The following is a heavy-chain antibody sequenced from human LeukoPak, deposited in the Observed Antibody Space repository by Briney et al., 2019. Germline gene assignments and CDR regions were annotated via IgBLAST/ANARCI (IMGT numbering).Heavy chain of an antibody. J-gene: IGHJ4*02. V-gene: IGHV3-15*01. CDR1: GFTFSNAW. Sequence: PGGSLRLSCAASGFTFSNAWMSWVRQAPGKGLEWVGRIKSKTDGGTTDYAAPVKGRFTISRDDSKNTLYLQMNSLKTEDTAVYYCAIDRSRWYDYWSQGTLVTVSS. CDR2: IKSKTDGGTT. D-gene: IGHD6-19*01. CDR3: AIDRSRWYDY.